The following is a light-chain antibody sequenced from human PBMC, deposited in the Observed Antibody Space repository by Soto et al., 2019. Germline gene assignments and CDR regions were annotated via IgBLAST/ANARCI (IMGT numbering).Light chain of an antibody. V-gene: IGKV3-20*01. CDR3: QQYGSSLWT. J-gene: IGKJ1*01. CDR1: QSVSSTY. Sequence: EIVLTQSPGTLSLSPGERASLSCRASQSVSSTYLAWYQQKPGQAPRLLIYATSTRATGIPDRFSGSGSGTCFTLTISRLEAEDFAVYYCQQYGSSLWTFGQGTKVEIK. CDR2: ATS.